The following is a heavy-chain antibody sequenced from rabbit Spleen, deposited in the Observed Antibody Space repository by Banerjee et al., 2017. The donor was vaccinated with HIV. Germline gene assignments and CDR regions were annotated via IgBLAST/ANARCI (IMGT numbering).Heavy chain of an antibody. D-gene: IGHD1-1*01. CDR1: GFSFTAYT. Sequence: QEQVVESGGGLVKPGASLTLTCTASGFSFTAYTMSWVRQAPGKGLEWIGCIYAGSGRTYYASWAKGRFTISKISSTTVDLKMTSLTAADTATYFCAREDVGGSVSLWGQGTLVTVS. CDR3: AREDVGGSVSL. V-gene: IGHV1S45*01. CDR2: IYAGSGRT. J-gene: IGHJ3*01.